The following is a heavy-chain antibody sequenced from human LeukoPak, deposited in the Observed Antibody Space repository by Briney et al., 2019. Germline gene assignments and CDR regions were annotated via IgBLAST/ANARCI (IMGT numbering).Heavy chain of an antibody. D-gene: IGHD3-22*01. CDR3: AKSYYDSSGYYYYFDY. CDR1: GFTFSSYW. J-gene: IGHJ4*02. Sequence: GGSLRLSCAASGFTFSSYWMTWVRQAPGKGLEWVANIKEDGSEKYYVDSVKGRFTISRDNAKNSVYLQMNSLRAEDTAVYYCAKSYYDSSGYYYYFDYWGQGTLVTVSS. V-gene: IGHV3-7*03. CDR2: IKEDGSEK.